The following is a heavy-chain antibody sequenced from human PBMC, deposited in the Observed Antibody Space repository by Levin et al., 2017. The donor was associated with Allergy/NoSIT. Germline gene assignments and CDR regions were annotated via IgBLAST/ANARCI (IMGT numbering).Heavy chain of an antibody. CDR1: GFTVSSNY. Sequence: GESLKISCAASGFTVSSNYMSWVRQAPGKGLEWVSVIYSGGSTYYADSVKGRFTISRDNSKNTLYLQMNSLRAEDTAVYYCASSFGANDAFDIWGQGTMVTVSS. CDR2: IYSGGST. J-gene: IGHJ3*02. V-gene: IGHV3-53*01. CDR3: ASSFGANDAFDI. D-gene: IGHD3-16*01.